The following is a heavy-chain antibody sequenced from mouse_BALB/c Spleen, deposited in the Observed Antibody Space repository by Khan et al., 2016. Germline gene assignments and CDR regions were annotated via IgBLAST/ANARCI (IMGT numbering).Heavy chain of an antibody. CDR3: TKYSLFYFDY. D-gene: IGHD2-3*01. CDR1: GDSITSGF. CDR2: ISYSGNT. V-gene: IGHV3-8*02. J-gene: IGHJ2*01. Sequence: EVQLQESGPSLVKPSQTLSLTCSVTGDSITSGFWNWIRKFPGNKLEYMGYISYSGNTFYNPSLKSRISITRDTSKNQYSLQLNSVTTEDTATYDCTKYSLFYFDYWGQGTTLTVSS.